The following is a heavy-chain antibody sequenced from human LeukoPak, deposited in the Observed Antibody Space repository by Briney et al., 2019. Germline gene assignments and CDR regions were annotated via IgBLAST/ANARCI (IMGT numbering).Heavy chain of an antibody. Sequence: ASGTVSCKASGYTFTSYYMHWVRQAPGQGLGWVGIIKLSDGSTSYAQNVQGRVTITRDTSTSTVYLELSSLRSDATAVYYCARRWCSSTSCQFDYWGQGTLVTVSS. J-gene: IGHJ4*02. CDR3: ARRWCSSTSCQFDY. CDR1: GYTFTSYY. D-gene: IGHD2-2*01. V-gene: IGHV1-46*01. CDR2: IKLSDGST.